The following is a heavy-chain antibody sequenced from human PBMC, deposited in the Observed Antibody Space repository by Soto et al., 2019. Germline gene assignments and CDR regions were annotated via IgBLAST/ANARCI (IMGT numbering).Heavy chain of an antibody. CDR1: GFTFSNAW. J-gene: IGHJ6*02. Sequence: PGGSLRLSCAASGFTFSNAWMSWVRQAPGKGLEWVGRIKSKTDGGTTDYAAPVKGRFTISRDNAKNSLYLQMNSLRAEDTAVYYCAREFGSVWGQGTTVTVSS. CDR3: AREFGSV. CDR2: IKSKTDGGTT. V-gene: IGHV3-15*01. D-gene: IGHD3-10*01.